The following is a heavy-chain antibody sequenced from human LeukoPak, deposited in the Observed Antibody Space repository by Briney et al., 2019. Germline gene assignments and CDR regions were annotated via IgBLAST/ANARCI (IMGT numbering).Heavy chain of an antibody. V-gene: IGHV3-7*01. D-gene: IGHD4/OR15-4a*01. CDR2: IKQDGSEK. J-gene: IGHJ4*02. CDR1: GFTFSSYR. Sequence: GGSLRLSCAASGFTFSSYRMSWVRQAPGKGLEWVANIKQDGSEKYYADSLKGRFTISRDNAKNSVYLQMNSLRAEDTAVYYCARDVDYANPRHDYWGQGTLVTVSS. CDR3: ARDVDYANPRHDY.